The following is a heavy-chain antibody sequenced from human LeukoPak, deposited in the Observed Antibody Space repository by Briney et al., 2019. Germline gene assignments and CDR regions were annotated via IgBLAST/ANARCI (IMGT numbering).Heavy chain of an antibody. D-gene: IGHD1-20*01. Sequence: PSETLSLTCTVSGDSISSGNYYWSWIRQPAGKGLEWIGRIYSSGSTHYNPSLKSRATISVDASKNQFSLKVTSVTAADTAVYYCARFPYNRNDGWGGLGSPEWGQGTLVTVSS. J-gene: IGHJ4*02. CDR2: IYSSGST. CDR3: ARFPYNRNDGWGGLGSPE. CDR1: GDSISSGNYY. V-gene: IGHV4-61*02.